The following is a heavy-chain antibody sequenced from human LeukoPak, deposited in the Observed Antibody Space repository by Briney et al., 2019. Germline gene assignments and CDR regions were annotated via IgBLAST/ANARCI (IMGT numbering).Heavy chain of an antibody. Sequence: SATLSLTCPLAGGSVSSHYCRWARQPPGEGLECIGYIFYSGSTNYNPSLKSRVSISVDTSKNQFSLKLSSVTAADTAVYYCARDYSGSYRFDYWGQGTLVTVSS. CDR1: GGSVSSHY. CDR3: ARDYSGSYRFDY. CDR2: IFYSGST. J-gene: IGHJ4*02. D-gene: IGHD1-26*01. V-gene: IGHV4-59*02.